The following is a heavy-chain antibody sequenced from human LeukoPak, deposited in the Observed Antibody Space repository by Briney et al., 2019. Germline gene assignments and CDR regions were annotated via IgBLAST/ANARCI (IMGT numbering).Heavy chain of an antibody. D-gene: IGHD2-21*01. CDR2: ISSSGSII. J-gene: IGHJ4*02. V-gene: IGHV3-48*03. CDR1: GFTFSSYE. CDR3: ARVPGIALGPDY. Sequence: GGSLRLSCAASGFTFSSYEMNWVRQAPGKGLEWVSYISSSGSIIYYADSVKGRFTISRDNAKNSLYLQMNSLRAEDTAVYYCARVPGIALGPDYWGQGTLVTVSS.